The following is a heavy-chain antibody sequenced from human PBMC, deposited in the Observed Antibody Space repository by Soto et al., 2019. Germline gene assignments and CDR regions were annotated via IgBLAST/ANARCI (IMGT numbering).Heavy chain of an antibody. V-gene: IGHV3-73*01. D-gene: IGHD3-3*01. Sequence: GGSLRLCCAASGFTFSGSAMHWVRQASGKGLEWVGRIRSKANSYATAYAASVKGRFTISRDDSKNTAYLQMNSLKTEDTAVYYCTSEHYDFWSGYFSYWGQGTLVTVSS. CDR3: TSEHYDFWSGYFSY. CDR2: IRSKANSYAT. CDR1: GFTFSGSA. J-gene: IGHJ4*02.